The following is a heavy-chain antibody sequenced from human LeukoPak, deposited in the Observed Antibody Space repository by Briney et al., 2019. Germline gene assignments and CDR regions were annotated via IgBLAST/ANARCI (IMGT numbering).Heavy chain of an antibody. CDR1: GFSFSNYG. Sequence: PGGSLRLSCAASGFSFSNYGMNWVRQAPGKGLEWVSSISSSSSYIYYADSVKGRFTISRDNAKNSLYLQMNSLRAEDTAVYYCARDMGPDAFDIWGQGTMVTVSS. V-gene: IGHV3-21*01. CDR3: ARDMGPDAFDI. CDR2: ISSSSSYI. J-gene: IGHJ3*02. D-gene: IGHD1-26*01.